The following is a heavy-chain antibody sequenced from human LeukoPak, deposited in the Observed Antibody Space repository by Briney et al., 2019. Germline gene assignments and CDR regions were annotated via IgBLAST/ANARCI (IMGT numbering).Heavy chain of an antibody. CDR1: GDSVSSNSET. D-gene: IGHD3-10*01. J-gene: IGHJ2*01. CDR3: ARGVPNYFDL. Sequence: SQTLSLTCAISGDSVSSNSETRNWIRQSPSRGLEWLGRTYYRSEWYSDYALSVKSRITINPDTSKSQFSLQLNSVTPEDTAVYYCARGVPNYFDLWGRGTLVTVSS. CDR2: TYYRSEWYS. V-gene: IGHV6-1*01.